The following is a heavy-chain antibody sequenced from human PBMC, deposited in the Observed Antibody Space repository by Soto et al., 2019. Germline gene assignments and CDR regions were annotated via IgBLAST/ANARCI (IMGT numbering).Heavy chain of an antibody. J-gene: IGHJ4*02. CDR2: INHSGST. D-gene: IGHD3-10*01. V-gene: IGHV4-34*01. CDR3: ARDNITGLFDY. CDR1: GGSFSGYY. Sequence: QVQLQQWGAGLLKPSETLSLTCAVYGGSFSGYYWTWIRQPPGTGLEWIGEINHSGSTNYNPSLKSLVTTSVDTSNNQFSLKLTSVPAADTAVYYCARDNITGLFDYWGQGTLVTVSS.